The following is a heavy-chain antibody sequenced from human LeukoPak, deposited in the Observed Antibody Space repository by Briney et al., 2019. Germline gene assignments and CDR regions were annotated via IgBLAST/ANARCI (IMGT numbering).Heavy chain of an antibody. CDR3: ARDLGGERDSSGYAFDI. D-gene: IGHD3-22*01. V-gene: IGHV4-4*07. Sequence: SETLSLTCTVSGDPIISYYWTWIRQPAGKGLEWIGRIYTSGSTNYNPSLKSRVTMSVDTSKNQFSLKLSSVTAADTAVYYCARDLGGERDSSGYAFDIWGQGTMVTVSS. J-gene: IGHJ3*02. CDR2: IYTSGST. CDR1: GDPIISYY.